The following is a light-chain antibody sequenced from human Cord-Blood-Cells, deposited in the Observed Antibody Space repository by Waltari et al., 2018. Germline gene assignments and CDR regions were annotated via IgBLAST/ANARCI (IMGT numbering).Light chain of an antibody. CDR3: MIWPSNASVV. V-gene: IGLV5-37*01. J-gene: IGLJ2*01. CDR2: YYSDSDK. CDR1: SDITVGSCN. Sequence: QPVLTQPPSSSASPGESARLTCTLPSDITVGSCNIYCYQQKPGSPPRYLLAYYSDSDKGQGSGVPSRFSGSKDASANTGILLISGLQSEDEADYYCMIWPSNASVVFGGGTKLTVL.